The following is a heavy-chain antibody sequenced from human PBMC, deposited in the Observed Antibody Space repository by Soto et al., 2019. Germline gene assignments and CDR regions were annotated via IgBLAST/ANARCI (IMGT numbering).Heavy chain of an antibody. V-gene: IGHV4-30-4*01. J-gene: IGHJ4*02. D-gene: IGHD3-3*01. CDR3: AREGGDFVQVPYY. Sequence: QVRLQESGPKLVRPSQTLSLTCSVSGVSINRGDYYWSWIRQSPGRGLEWLGSSYYNGDTNYNPSLGSRVTMSVDTSKNQVFLDLQSVVAADTAVYFCAREGGDFVQVPYYWGQGTLITVSS. CDR1: GVSINRGDYY. CDR2: SYYNGDT.